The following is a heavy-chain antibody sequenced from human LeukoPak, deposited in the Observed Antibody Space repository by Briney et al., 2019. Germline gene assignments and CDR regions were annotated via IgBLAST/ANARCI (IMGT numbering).Heavy chain of an antibody. Sequence: ASVKVSCKASGYTFISYRISWVRQAPGQGLEWMGWISVYNGNTNYAQKLQGRVTLTTDTSTSTAYMELRSLRSDDTAVYYCARLGTTGVISHLDYWGQGTLVTVSS. J-gene: IGHJ4*02. CDR3: ARLGTTGVISHLDY. CDR1: GYTFISYR. CDR2: ISVYNGNT. V-gene: IGHV1-18*01. D-gene: IGHD1-14*01.